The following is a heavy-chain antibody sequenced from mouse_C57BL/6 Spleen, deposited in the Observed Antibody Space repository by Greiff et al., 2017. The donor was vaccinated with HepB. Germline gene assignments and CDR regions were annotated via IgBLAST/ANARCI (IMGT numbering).Heavy chain of an antibody. J-gene: IGHJ3*01. Sequence: EVKLQQSGPELVKPGASVKISCKASGYTFTDYYMNWVKQSHGKSLEWIGDINPNNGGTSYNQKFKGKATLTVDKSSSTAYMELRSLTSEDSAVYYCARSDYDPFAYWGQGTLVTVSA. D-gene: IGHD2-4*01. CDR2: INPNNGGT. CDR3: ARSDYDPFAY. V-gene: IGHV1-26*01. CDR1: GYTFTDYY.